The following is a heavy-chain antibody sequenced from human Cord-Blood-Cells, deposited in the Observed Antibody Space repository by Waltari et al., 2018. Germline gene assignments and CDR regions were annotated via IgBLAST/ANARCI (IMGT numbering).Heavy chain of an antibody. Sequence: QVQLQQWGAGLLKPSETLSLTCAVYGGSFSGYYWSWIRQPPGKGLEWIGEINHSGSTNYNPSLKSRVTISVDTSKNQFSLKLSSVTAADTAVYYCARESSGWYFKAINWFDPWGQGTLVTVSS. V-gene: IGHV4-34*01. D-gene: IGHD6-19*01. CDR3: ARESSGWYFKAINWFDP. J-gene: IGHJ5*02. CDR2: INHSGST. CDR1: GGSFSGYY.